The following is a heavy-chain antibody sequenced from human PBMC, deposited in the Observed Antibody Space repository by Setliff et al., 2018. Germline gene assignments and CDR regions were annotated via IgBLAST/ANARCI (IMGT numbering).Heavy chain of an antibody. D-gene: IGHD3-16*02. J-gene: IGHJ4*02. CDR3: ARGTGVYDYVWGSYRSLLSWYLDY. CDR2: INHSGST. Sequence: SETLSLTCAVYGGSFSGYYWSWIRQPPGKGLEWIGEINHSGSTNYNPSLKSRVTISVDTSKNQFSLKLSSVTAADTAVYYCARGTGVYDYVWGSYRSLLSWYLDYWGQGTLLTVSS. V-gene: IGHV4-34*01. CDR1: GGSFSGYY.